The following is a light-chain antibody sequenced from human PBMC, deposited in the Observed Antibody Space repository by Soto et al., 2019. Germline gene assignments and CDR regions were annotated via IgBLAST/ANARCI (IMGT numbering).Light chain of an antibody. Sequence: EIVMTQSPATLSVSPGERATLSCRASQSVSSNLAWYQQKPGQTPRLLIYGASTRATGIPARCSASGSGTEFTLTIGSLQSEDFAVFYCQHYNNWSPITFGQGTRLE. CDR2: GAS. CDR1: QSVSSN. V-gene: IGKV3-15*01. CDR3: QHYNNWSPIT. J-gene: IGKJ5*01.